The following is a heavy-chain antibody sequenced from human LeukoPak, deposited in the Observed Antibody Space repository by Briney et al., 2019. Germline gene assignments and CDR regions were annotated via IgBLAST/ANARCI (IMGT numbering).Heavy chain of an antibody. CDR3: ARGVKSHSKYRNPYYFDY. CDR1: GYTFTSYD. D-gene: IGHD5-12*01. Sequence: ALVKVSCEASGYTFTSYDINWVRQATGQGLEWMGWMNPNSGNTGYAQKFQGRVTMTRNTSISTAYMELSSLRSEDTAVYYCARGVKSHSKYRNPYYFDYWGQGTLVTVSS. V-gene: IGHV1-8*01. J-gene: IGHJ4*02. CDR2: MNPNSGNT.